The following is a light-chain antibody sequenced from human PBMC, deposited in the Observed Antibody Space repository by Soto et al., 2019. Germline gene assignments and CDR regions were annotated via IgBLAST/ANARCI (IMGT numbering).Light chain of an antibody. CDR2: EVS. CDR3: SSYTSSSFWV. J-gene: IGLJ3*02. Sequence: QSALTQPASVSRSPGQSITISCTGTSGDVGGYNYVSWYQQHPGKAPKLMIYEVSDRPSGVSNRFSGSKSGNTASLTISGLQAEDEADYYCSSYTSSSFWVFGGGTKLTVL. V-gene: IGLV2-14*01. CDR1: SGDVGGYNY.